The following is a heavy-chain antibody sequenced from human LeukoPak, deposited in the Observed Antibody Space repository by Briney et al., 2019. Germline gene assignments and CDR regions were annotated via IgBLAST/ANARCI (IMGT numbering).Heavy chain of an antibody. D-gene: IGHD1-7*01. CDR3: ARDQSGIGTASSFDY. CDR1: GGFISSSSYY. CDR2: IYHSGST. J-gene: IGHJ4*02. V-gene: IGHV4-30-2*01. Sequence: SETLSLTCTVSGGFISSSSYYWSWIRQPPGKGLEWIGYIYHSGSTYYNPSLKSRATISVDRSKNQFSLKLSSVTAADTAVYYCARDQSGIGTASSFDYWGQGTLVTVSS.